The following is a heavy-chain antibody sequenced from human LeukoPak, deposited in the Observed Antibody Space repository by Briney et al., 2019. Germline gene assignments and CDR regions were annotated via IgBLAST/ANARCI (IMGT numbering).Heavy chain of an antibody. J-gene: IGHJ4*02. D-gene: IGHD3-3*01. CDR2: IRYDGSNK. V-gene: IGHV3-30*02. CDR1: GFTFSNYG. Sequence: PGGSLRLSCAASGFTFSNYGMHWVRQAPGKGLEWVAFIRYDGSNKYYADSVKGRFTISRDNSKNTLYLQMNSLRAEDTAVYYCAKDHDDFPGPGYWGQGTLVTVSS. CDR3: AKDHDDFPGPGY.